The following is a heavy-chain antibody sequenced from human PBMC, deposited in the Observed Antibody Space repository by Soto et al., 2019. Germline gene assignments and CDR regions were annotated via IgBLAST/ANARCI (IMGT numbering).Heavy chain of an antibody. CDR2: MNPNSGNT. J-gene: IGHJ6*03. Sequence: VKVYCKASGYSFTRYDINWVRQATGQGLEWMGWMNPNSGNTGYAQKFQGRVTMTRNTSISTAYMELSSLRSEDTAVYYCARNYDILTTYYMDVWGKGTTVTVSS. CDR1: GYSFTRYD. D-gene: IGHD3-9*01. V-gene: IGHV1-8*01. CDR3: ARNYDILTTYYMDV.